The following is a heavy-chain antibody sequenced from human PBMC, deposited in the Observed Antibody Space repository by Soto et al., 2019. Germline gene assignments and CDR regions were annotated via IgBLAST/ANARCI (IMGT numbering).Heavy chain of an antibody. Sequence: PSETLSLTCTVSGGSISSYYWSWIRQPPGKGLEWIGYIYYSGSTNYNPSLKSRVTISVDTSKNQFSLKPSSVTAADTAVYYCARLNIVVVVAATLESGFDPWGQGTLVTVSS. V-gene: IGHV4-59*08. CDR2: IYYSGST. D-gene: IGHD2-15*01. CDR1: GGSISSYY. CDR3: ARLNIVVVVAATLESGFDP. J-gene: IGHJ5*02.